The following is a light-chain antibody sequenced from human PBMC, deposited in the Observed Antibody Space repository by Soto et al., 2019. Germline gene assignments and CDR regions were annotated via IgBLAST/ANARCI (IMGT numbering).Light chain of an antibody. Sequence: DIVMTQSPDSLAVSLGERATINCKSSQSVLHSSHNENYLVWYQQKPGQPPKLLIYWASTRESGVPDRFSGSGSGTDFTLTISCLQAEDVAVYYCQQYYSTPYTFGQVTKLEIK. CDR2: WAS. CDR1: QSVLHSSHNENY. CDR3: QQYYSTPYT. V-gene: IGKV4-1*01. J-gene: IGKJ2*01.